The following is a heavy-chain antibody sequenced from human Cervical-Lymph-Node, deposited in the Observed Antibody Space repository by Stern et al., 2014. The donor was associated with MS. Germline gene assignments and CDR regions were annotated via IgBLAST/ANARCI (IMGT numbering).Heavy chain of an antibody. Sequence: QVQLVQSGAEVKKPGASVKVSCKASGYTFTSYGISWVRQAPGQGLEWMGWISAYNGKPNYAKKLQGRVTIPTDTSTSTAYMELRSLRSDDTAVYYCARDSAHPFIMITFGGVIAPLDYWGQGTLVTVSS. J-gene: IGHJ4*02. D-gene: IGHD3-16*02. CDR1: GYTFTSYG. CDR3: ARDSAHPFIMITFGGVIAPLDY. V-gene: IGHV1-18*01. CDR2: ISAYNGKP.